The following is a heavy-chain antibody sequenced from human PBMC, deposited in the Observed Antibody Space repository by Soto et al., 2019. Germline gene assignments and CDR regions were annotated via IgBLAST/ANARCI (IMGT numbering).Heavy chain of an antibody. CDR3: ARESDYDFTNWFDP. CDR2: ISKDSGRAT. D-gene: IGHD3-3*01. V-gene: IGHV3-11*04. CDR1: GFIFRDWF. J-gene: IGHJ5*02. Sequence: PGGSLRLSCAASGFIFRDWFMSWIRQAPGKGLEWISYISKDSGRATRYADSVKGRFTISRDNAKNSLFLQMNSLTDEDTAVYYCARESDYDFTNWFDPWGQGTLVTVSS.